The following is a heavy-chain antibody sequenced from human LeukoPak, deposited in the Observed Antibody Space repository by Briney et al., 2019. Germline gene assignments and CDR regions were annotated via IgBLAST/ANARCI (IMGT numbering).Heavy chain of an antibody. V-gene: IGHV1-2*04. CDR2: INPNSGGT. Sequence: GASVKVSCKTSGYTFTACYTHWVRQAPGQGLEWMGWINPNSGGTKYSQKFQGWVTMTRDTSISTTYMQLIGLTSDDTAVYYCARGYYDSGGPRLDFWGQGTLVTVSS. D-gene: IGHD3-22*01. CDR1: GYTFTACY. J-gene: IGHJ4*02. CDR3: ARGYYDSGGPRLDF.